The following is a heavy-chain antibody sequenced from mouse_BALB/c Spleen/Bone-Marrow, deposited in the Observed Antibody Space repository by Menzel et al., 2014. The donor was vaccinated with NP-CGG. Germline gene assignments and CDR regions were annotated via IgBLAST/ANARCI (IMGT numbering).Heavy chain of an antibody. J-gene: IGHJ4*01. CDR3: ARWEYYAMDY. CDR1: GFNIKDTY. CDR2: IDPANGNT. D-gene: IGHD4-1*01. V-gene: IGHV14-3*02. Sequence: VTLKESGAELVKPGASVKLSCTASGFNIKDTYMHWVKQRPEQGLEWIGRIDPANGNTKYDPNFQGKATITADTSSNTAYLQLSSLTSEDTAVYYCARWEYYAMDYWGQGTSVTVSS.